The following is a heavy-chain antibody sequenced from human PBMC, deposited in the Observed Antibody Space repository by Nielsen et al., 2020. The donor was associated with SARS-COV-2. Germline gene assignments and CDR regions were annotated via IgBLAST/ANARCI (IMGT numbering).Heavy chain of an antibody. CDR3: ARQAGTVTTSYYYGMDV. CDR2: IDPSDSYT. Sequence: KVSCKGSGYSFTSYWISWVRQMPGKGLEWMGRIDPSDSYTNYSPSFQGHVTISADKSISTAYLQWSSLKASDTAMYYCARQAGTVTTSYYYGMDVWGQGTTVTVSS. J-gene: IGHJ6*02. CDR1: GYSFTSYW. V-gene: IGHV5-10-1*01. D-gene: IGHD4-17*01.